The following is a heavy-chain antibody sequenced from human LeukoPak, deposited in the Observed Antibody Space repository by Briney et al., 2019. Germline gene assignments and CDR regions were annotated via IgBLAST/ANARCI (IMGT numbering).Heavy chain of an antibody. V-gene: IGHV3-21*01. J-gene: IGHJ3*02. CDR3: ARDQFIHAFDI. D-gene: IGHD5-24*01. CDR2: IYSTTTYI. Sequence: GGSLRLSCAASGFTFSSYSMNWVRQAPGKGLEWVSSIYSTTTYIYYADSVKGRFTISRDNAENSLYLQMNSLRAEDTAVYYCARDQFIHAFDIWGQGTVVTVSS. CDR1: GFTFSSYS.